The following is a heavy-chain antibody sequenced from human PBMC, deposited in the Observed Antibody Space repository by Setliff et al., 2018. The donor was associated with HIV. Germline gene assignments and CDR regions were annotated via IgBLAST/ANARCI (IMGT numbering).Heavy chain of an antibody. V-gene: IGHV1-2*02. J-gene: IGHJ4*02. CDR3: ARDANYGSSGYDREYFDY. CDR2: IDPHTGGP. CDR1: GYTFTGHY. Sequence: ASVKVSCKASGYTFTGHYMHWVRQAPGQGLQWMGWIDPHTGGPQYSQKFLGRVTMTRDTSISTVYMELTSLRSDDTAIYYCARDANYGSSGYDREYFDYWGQGTLVTASS. D-gene: IGHD5-12*01.